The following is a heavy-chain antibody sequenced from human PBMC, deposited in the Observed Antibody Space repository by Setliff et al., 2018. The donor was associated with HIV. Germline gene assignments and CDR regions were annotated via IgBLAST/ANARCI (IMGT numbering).Heavy chain of an antibody. CDR3: ARDHCSSSGCYEYSYYGMDV. CDR2: IIPIFATA. J-gene: IGHJ6*02. D-gene: IGHD2-2*01. CDR1: GGTFSNYG. V-gene: IGHV1-69*05. Sequence: SVKVSCKASGGTFSNYGMSWVRQAPGQGLEWMGGIIPIFATANYAQKLQGRVTMTRDTSISTAYMEVSRLRSDDTAVYYCARDHCSSSGCYEYSYYGMDVWGQGTTVTVSS.